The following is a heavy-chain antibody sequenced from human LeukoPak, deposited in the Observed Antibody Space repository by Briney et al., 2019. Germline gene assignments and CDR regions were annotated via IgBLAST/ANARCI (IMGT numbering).Heavy chain of an antibody. CDR2: IYYSGST. V-gene: IGHV4-59*12. Sequence: SETLSLTCTVSGGSIGSYYWSWIRQPPGKGLEWIGYIYYSGSTNYNPSLQSRVTISVDTSKNQFSLMLSSVTAADTAVYYCARKGYSSSDYWPTPFDYWGQGTLVTVSS. J-gene: IGHJ4*02. CDR3: ARKGYSSSDYWPTPFDY. D-gene: IGHD3-22*01. CDR1: GGSIGSYY.